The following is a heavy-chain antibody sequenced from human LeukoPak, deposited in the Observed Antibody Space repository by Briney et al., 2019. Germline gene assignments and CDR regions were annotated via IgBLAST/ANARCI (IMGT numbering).Heavy chain of an antibody. J-gene: IGHJ3*01. CDR3: ARDPALEGTEDYRDFGGVESVDAFDV. D-gene: IGHD4-23*01. Sequence: SVKVSCKASGGTLSSYALSWMRQAPGQGLEWMGRVIPMFDVRDYAEKFQGRITLTADTSTGLAYMELSSLTSDDTAVYYCARDPALEGTEDYRDFGGVESVDAFDVWGQGTMVTVFS. V-gene: IGHV1-69*10. CDR1: GGTLSSYA. CDR2: VIPMFDVR.